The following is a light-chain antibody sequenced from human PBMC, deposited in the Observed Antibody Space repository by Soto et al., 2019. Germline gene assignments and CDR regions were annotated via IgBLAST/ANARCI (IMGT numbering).Light chain of an antibody. CDR1: QGVSNY. Sequence: IVLTQSPATLSLSPGERATLSCRASQGVSNYLAWYQQKPGQAPRLLIYDASNRATGIPARFSGSGSGTDFTLTISSLEPEDFAVYYCQQHSNWPMYTFGQGTKLEIK. CDR2: DAS. CDR3: QQHSNWPMYT. V-gene: IGKV3-11*01. J-gene: IGKJ2*01.